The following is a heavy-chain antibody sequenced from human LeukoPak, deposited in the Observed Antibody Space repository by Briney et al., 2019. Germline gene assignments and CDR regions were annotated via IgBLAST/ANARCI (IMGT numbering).Heavy chain of an antibody. J-gene: IGHJ5*02. V-gene: IGHV3-21*01. CDR1: GFTFSSYN. CDR2: ITSGSSYI. Sequence: PGGSLRLSCAASGFTFSSYNMNWVRQAPGQGLEWVSSITSGSSYIYYADSVKGRFTISRDNAKSSLYLQMNSLRAEDTAVYYCARDDLLHRNWFDPWGQGTLVTVSS. CDR3: ARDDLLHRNWFDP. D-gene: IGHD3-22*01.